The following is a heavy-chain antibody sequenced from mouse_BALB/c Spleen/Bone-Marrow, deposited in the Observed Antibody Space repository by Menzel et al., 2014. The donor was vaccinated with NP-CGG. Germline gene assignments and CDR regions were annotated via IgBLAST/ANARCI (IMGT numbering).Heavy chain of an antibody. CDR1: GFNISDTY. J-gene: IGHJ3*01. V-gene: IGHV14-3*02. Sequence: EVKLQESGAALVKPGASVKLSCTASGFNISDTYMQWVKQRPVQGLEWIGRIDPANVNTKYAPKFQGKATIKADTSSITAYRHLSSLTSEDTAGYYCARGKGIYLGCADLGQGTLVTGSA. CDR3: ARGKGIYLGCAD. CDR2: IDPANVNT. D-gene: IGHD2-1*01.